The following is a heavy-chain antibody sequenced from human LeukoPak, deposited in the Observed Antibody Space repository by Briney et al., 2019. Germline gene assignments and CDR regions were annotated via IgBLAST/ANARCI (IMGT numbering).Heavy chain of an antibody. D-gene: IGHD6-19*01. CDR2: ISAYNGDT. V-gene: IGHV1-18*01. CDR1: GYTFTSYG. J-gene: IGHJ4*02. Sequence: GVSVKVSCKASGYTFTSYGISWVRQAPGQGLEWMGWISAYNGDTNYAQKLQGRVTMTTDTSTSTAYMELRSLRSDDTAVYYCARDRIAVAGSSGKGVDYWGQGTLVTVSS. CDR3: ARDRIAVAGSSGKGVDY.